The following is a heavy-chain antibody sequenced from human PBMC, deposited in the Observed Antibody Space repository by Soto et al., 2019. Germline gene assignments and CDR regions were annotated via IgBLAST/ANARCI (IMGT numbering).Heavy chain of an antibody. CDR2: INAGNGNT. V-gene: IGHV1-3*01. J-gene: IGHJ6*02. D-gene: IGHD3-22*01. Sequence: GASVKVSCKASGYTFTSYAMHWVRQAPGQRLEWMGWINAGNGNTKYSQKFQGRVTITRDTSASTAYMELSSLRSEDTAVYYCARGYYYDSSGYSQKPYYYYYYGMDVWGQGTTVTVSS. CDR3: ARGYYYDSSGYSQKPYYYYYYGMDV. CDR1: GYTFTSYA.